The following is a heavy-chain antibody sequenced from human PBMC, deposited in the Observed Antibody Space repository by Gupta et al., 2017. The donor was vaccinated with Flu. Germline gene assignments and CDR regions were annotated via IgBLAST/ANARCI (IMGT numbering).Heavy chain of an antibody. CDR2: IYYSGST. J-gene: IGHJ4*02. Sequence: QVQLQESGPGLVKPSETLSLTCTVPGGSIHNYYWSWIRQPPGKGLECIGYIYYSGSTNYNPSLKNRVTISIDTSMQQFSLKLTSVTAADTAVYYCARGGYYDSGSYVYFDNWGQGTLVTVSS. D-gene: IGHD3-10*01. CDR3: ARGGYYDSGSYVYFDN. CDR1: GGSIHNYY. V-gene: IGHV4-59*01.